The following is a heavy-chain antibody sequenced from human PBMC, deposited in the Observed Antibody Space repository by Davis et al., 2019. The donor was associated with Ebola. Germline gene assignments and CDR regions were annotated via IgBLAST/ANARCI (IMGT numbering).Heavy chain of an antibody. D-gene: IGHD4-17*01. CDR2: INPSGGST. CDR1: GYTFTGYY. V-gene: IGHV1-46*01. CDR3: ARARSTVTTLMDV. J-gene: IGHJ6*02. Sequence: ASVKVSCKASGYTFTGYYMHWVRQAPGQGLEWMGIINPSGGSTSYAQKFQGRVTMTRDTSTSTVYMELSSLRSEDTAVYYCARARSTVTTLMDVWGQGTTVTVSS.